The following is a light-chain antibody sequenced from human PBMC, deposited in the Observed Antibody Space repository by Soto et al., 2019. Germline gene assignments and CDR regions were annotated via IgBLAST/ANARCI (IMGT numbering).Light chain of an antibody. J-gene: IGLJ3*02. V-gene: IGLV2-14*01. CDR3: SSYTTSSTVWV. Sequence: QSVLTQPASVSGSPGQSITISCTGTSSDVGAYNYVSWYQQHPGKAPKLMIYEVSNRPSGVSNRFSGSKSGNTASLTISGLQAEDEADYYCSSYTTSSTVWVFGGGTKLTVL. CDR1: SSDVGAYNY. CDR2: EVS.